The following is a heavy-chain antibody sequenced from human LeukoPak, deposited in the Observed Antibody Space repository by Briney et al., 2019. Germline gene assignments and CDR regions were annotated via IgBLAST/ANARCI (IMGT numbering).Heavy chain of an antibody. CDR1: GFTFSSYW. J-gene: IGHJ6*03. CDR3: ARENPGIAVAGTQGAYYYSYYMDV. Sequence: GGSLRLSCAASGFTFSSYWMSWVRQAPGKGLEWVANIKQDGSEKYYVDSVKGRFTISRDNAKNSLYLQMNSLRAEDTAVYYCARENPGIAVAGTQGAYYYSYYMDVWGKGTTVTVSS. V-gene: IGHV3-7*01. CDR2: IKQDGSEK. D-gene: IGHD6-19*01.